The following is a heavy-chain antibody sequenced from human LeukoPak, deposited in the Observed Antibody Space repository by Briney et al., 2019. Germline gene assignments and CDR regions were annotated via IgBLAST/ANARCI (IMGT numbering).Heavy chain of an antibody. J-gene: IGHJ4*02. CDR2: IDPSDSET. Sequence: GESLKISCKAYEYSFTSYWIGWVRQMPGKGLEWMGIIDPSDSETRYTPSFQGQVTISVDKSLTTADLQWNSLKASDTAMYYCARQTAMGRSGDYWGQGTLVTVSS. CDR3: ARQTAMGRSGDY. CDR1: EYSFTSYW. V-gene: IGHV5-51*01. D-gene: IGHD5-18*01.